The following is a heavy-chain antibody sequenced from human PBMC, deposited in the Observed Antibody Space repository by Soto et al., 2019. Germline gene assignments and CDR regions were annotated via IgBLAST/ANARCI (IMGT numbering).Heavy chain of an antibody. CDR3: ARESATGPVVDF. Sequence: EVQLVESGGGLVKPGGSLRISCAASGFTFSRYNMNWVRQAPGKGLEWVSSVGTGSSYKYYADSVKGRFTVYRDNAKKSLYLQMNTLRADDTAVYYCARESATGPVVDFWGQGTMVTVSS. V-gene: IGHV3-21*01. CDR2: VGTGSSYK. J-gene: IGHJ3*01. CDR1: GFTFSRYN.